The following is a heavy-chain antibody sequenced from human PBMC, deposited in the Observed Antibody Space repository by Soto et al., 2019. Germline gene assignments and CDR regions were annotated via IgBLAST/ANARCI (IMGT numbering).Heavy chain of an antibody. V-gene: IGHV4-59*01. D-gene: IGHD3-16*01. Sequence: QVQLQESGPGLVKPSETLSLTCTVSGGSISSYYWSWIRQPPGKGLEWIGYIYYSRSTNYNPSLKRRVTISVDTSKNPFSLKLSSVTAADTAVYYCASYTVGDAFDIWGQGTMVTVSS. CDR1: GGSISSYY. CDR3: ASYTVGDAFDI. CDR2: IYYSRST. J-gene: IGHJ3*02.